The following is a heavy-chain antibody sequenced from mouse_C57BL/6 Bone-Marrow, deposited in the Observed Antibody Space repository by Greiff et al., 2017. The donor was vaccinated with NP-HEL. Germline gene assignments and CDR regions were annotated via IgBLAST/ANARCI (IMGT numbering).Heavy chain of an antibody. D-gene: IGHD1-1*01. J-gene: IGHJ4*01. CDR1: GFSLTSYG. CDR3: ARDYYGGAMDY. Sequence: QVQLKESGPGLVAPSQSLSITCTVSGFSLTSYGVDWVRQSPGKGRGGQGVIWGVGSTNYNSALKSRLSISKDNSKSQVFLKMNSLQTDDTAMYYCARDYYGGAMDYWGQGTSVTVSS. V-gene: IGHV2-6*01. CDR2: IWGVGST.